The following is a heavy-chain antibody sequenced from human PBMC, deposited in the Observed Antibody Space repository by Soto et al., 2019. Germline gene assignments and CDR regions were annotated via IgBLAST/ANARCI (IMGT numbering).Heavy chain of an antibody. CDR1: GDSIASTNW. J-gene: IGHJ5*02. Sequence: SETLSLTCAVSGDSIASTNWWSWVRQSPGKGLEWLAEIYHSGSTYYNPSLKSRVTISVDRSKNQFSLKLSSVTAADTAVYYCARARGYCTNGVCYGLRFDPWGQGTLVTVSS. V-gene: IGHV4-4*02. CDR2: IYHSGST. CDR3: ARARGYCTNGVCYGLRFDP. D-gene: IGHD2-8*01.